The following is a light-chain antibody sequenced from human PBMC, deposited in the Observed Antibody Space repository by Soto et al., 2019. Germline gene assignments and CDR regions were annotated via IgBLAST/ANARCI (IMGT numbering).Light chain of an antibody. J-gene: IGKJ1*01. V-gene: IGKV1-17*01. CDR2: AAS. CDR3: SQHNAYPRT. CDR1: QGVGNE. Sequence: DIQMTQSPSSLAASVGDRVIITCRASQGVGNEVGWYQRKPGKAPKRLIYAASTLQSGTPSRFSGSGSGTEFTLTISSLQPEDFATYFCSQHNAYPRTFGQGTRVEMK.